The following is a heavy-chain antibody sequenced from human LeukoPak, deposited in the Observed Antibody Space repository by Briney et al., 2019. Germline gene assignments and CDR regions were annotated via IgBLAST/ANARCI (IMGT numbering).Heavy chain of an antibody. CDR3: ARHRAYSSSSPFDY. D-gene: IGHD6-6*01. V-gene: IGHV4-4*07. J-gene: IGHJ4*02. CDR1: GASISSYY. Sequence: SETLSLTCTVSGASISSYYWSWIRQPAGKGLEWIGRIYTSGNSLYNPSLKSRVTMSVDTSKNQFSLRLSSVTAADTAVYYCARHRAYSSSSPFDYWGQGTLVTVSS. CDR2: IYTSGNS.